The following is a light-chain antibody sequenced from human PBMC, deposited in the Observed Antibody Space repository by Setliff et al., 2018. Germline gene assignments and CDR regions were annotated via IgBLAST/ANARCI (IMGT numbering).Light chain of an antibody. Sequence: VLTQPASVSGSPGQSIAVSCTGSGSDVGAYKFVSWYQQRPGKAPRLMIYDVSNRPSGVSDRFSGSKSGNTASLTISGLQAEDEADYYCCSYTGTSTPYVFGTGTKVTVL. CDR2: DVS. J-gene: IGLJ1*01. CDR1: GSDVGAYKF. CDR3: CSYTGTSTPYV. V-gene: IGLV2-14*01.